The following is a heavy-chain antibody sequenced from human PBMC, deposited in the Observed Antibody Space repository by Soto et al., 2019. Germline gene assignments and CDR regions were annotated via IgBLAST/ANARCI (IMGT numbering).Heavy chain of an antibody. CDR1: GLPVSSKY. J-gene: IGHJ6*02. CDR2: IYSGGST. CDR3: ARDVAYSSGEDYYYYYGMDV. V-gene: IGHV3-53*01. D-gene: IGHD6-19*01. Sequence: HPGGSLRLSCAASGLPVSSKYMSWVRQAPGKGLEWVSVIYSGGSTYYADSVKGQFTISRDNSKNTLYLQMNSLRAEDTAVYYCARDVAYSSGEDYYYYYGMDVWGQGTTVTVSS.